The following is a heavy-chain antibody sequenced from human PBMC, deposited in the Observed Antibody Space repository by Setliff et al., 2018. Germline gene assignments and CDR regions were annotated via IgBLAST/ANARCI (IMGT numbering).Heavy chain of an antibody. CDR1: GASISSNY. V-gene: IGHV4-59*01. D-gene: IGHD3-10*01. CDR2: IYYNGTT. J-gene: IGHJ4*02. Sequence: SETLSLTCSVSGASISSNYWSWIRQSPGKGLEWIDYIYYNGTTRYSPSLKSRVTISVDTSKNQFSLRLTSVTAADTAVYYCTSTPRGGINITTRAGAFDSWGQGTLVTVSS. CDR3: TSTPRGGINITTRAGAFDS.